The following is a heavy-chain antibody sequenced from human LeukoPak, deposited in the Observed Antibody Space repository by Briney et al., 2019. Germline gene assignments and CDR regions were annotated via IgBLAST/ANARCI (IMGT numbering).Heavy chain of an antibody. CDR3: AREGIAAAGTLLDY. CDR1: GGTFSSYT. D-gene: IGHD6-13*01. J-gene: IGHJ4*02. CDR2: IIPILGIA. Sequence: SVKVSCKASGGTFSSYTISWVRQAPGQGLEWMGRIIPILGIANYAQKFQGRVTITADTSTSTAYMELSSLRSEDTAVYYCAREGIAAAGTLLDYWGQGTLVTVSS. V-gene: IGHV1-69*04.